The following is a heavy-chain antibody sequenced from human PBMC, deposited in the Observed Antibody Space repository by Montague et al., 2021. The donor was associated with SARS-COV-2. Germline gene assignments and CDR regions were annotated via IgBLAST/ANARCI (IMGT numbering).Heavy chain of an antibody. CDR3: ARKGSGRSALAY. D-gene: IGHD1-26*01. V-gene: IGHV4-4*02. J-gene: IGHJ4*02. Sequence: SETLSLTCGVPGERVRTDKGWNWESMRLKKSQGRVGEVYYSGRNKYKPSLKSRVSMSVDKSWNQFSLRLTSVTAADTAIYYCARKGSGRSALAYWGQGTLVTVSS. CDR1: GERVRTDKG. CDR2: VYYSGRN.